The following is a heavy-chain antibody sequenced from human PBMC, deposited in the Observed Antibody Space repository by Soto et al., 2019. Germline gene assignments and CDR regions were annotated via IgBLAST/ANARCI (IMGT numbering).Heavy chain of an antibody. Sequence: SETLSLTCTVSNYYISSGYYWGWIRQSPGEGLEGIVSMYHSGTTYYNPSLKSRVTISIDTSKNQFSLKLTSVTSADTAVYFCARVAFGPIDYWGQGTLVTIS. D-gene: IGHD3-16*01. J-gene: IGHJ4*02. CDR3: ARVAFGPIDY. CDR1: NYYISSGYY. V-gene: IGHV4-38-2*02. CDR2: MYHSGTT.